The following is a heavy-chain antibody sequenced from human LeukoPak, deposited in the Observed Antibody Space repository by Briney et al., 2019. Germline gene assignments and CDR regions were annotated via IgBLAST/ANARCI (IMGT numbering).Heavy chain of an antibody. CDR2: ISSSSSYI. D-gene: IGHD6-19*01. Sequence: GGSLRLSFAASGFTFSSYSMNWVRQAPGKGLEWVSSISSSSSYIYYADSVKGRFTISRDNAKNSLYLQMNSLRAEDTAVYYCAREKVAGYDYWGQGTLVTVSS. CDR1: GFTFSSYS. CDR3: AREKVAGYDY. J-gene: IGHJ4*02. V-gene: IGHV3-21*01.